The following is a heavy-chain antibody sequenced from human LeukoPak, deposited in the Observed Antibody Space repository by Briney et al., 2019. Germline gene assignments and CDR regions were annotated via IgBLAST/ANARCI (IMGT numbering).Heavy chain of an antibody. J-gene: IGHJ4*02. CDR1: GFTFSSYW. Sequence: GGSLRLSCAASGFTFSSYWMSWVRRAPGKGREWVAKIKQDGSEKYYVDSVKGRFTISRDNAKNSLYLQMNSLRAEDTAVYYCARVWSEVVRGVITEDYWGQGTLVTVSS. CDR3: ARVWSEVVRGVITEDY. D-gene: IGHD3-10*01. CDR2: IKQDGSEK. V-gene: IGHV3-7*01.